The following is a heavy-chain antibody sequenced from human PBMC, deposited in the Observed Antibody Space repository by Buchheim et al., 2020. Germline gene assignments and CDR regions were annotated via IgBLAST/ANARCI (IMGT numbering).Heavy chain of an antibody. J-gene: IGHJ6*02. CDR1: GYTFTSYY. Sequence: QVQLVQSGAEVKKPGASVKVSCKASGYTFTSYYMHWVRQAPGQGLEWMGIINPSGGSTSYAQKFQGRVTMTRDTSTSTVCMELSSLRSEDTAVYYCARDLHYYDSSGYEYYYGMDVWGQGTT. CDR2: INPSGGST. CDR3: ARDLHYYDSSGYEYYYGMDV. D-gene: IGHD3-22*01. V-gene: IGHV1-46*01.